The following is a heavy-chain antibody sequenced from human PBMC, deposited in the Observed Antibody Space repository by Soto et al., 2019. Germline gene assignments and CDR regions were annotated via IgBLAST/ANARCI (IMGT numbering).Heavy chain of an antibody. Sequence: QLQLQESGSGLVKPSQTLSLTCAVSGGSISSGGYSWSWIRQPPGKGLEWIGYIYHSGSTYYNPSLKSRVTISVDRSKNQFSLKLSSVTAADTAVYYCASISTSYYYGMDVWGQETTVTVSS. CDR2: IYHSGST. J-gene: IGHJ6*02. V-gene: IGHV4-30-2*01. CDR3: ASISTSYYYGMDV. D-gene: IGHD2-2*01. CDR1: GGSISSGGYS.